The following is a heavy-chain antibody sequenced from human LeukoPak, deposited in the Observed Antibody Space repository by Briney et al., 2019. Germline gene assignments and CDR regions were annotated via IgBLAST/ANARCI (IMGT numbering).Heavy chain of an antibody. CDR2: IGGSGSTI. V-gene: IGHV3-48*01. Sequence: GGSLRLSCEASGFTFSTYSMNWVRQAPGKGLEWISYIGGSGSTIYYADSVKGRFTISRDNAKKLLYLQMSSLRAEDTAVYYCARARDYGDYPPDYWGQGTLVTVSS. CDR3: ARARDYGDYPPDY. D-gene: IGHD4-17*01. J-gene: IGHJ4*02. CDR1: GFTFSTYS.